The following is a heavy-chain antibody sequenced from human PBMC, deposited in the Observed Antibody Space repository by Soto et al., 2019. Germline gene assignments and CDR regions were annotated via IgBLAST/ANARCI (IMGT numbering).Heavy chain of an antibody. J-gene: IGHJ4*02. CDR2: ISAHNGNT. Sequence: QVHLVQSGAEVKKPGASVKVSCKGSGYAFTTYGITWVRQAPGQGLEWMGWISAHNGNTNYAQKLQGRVTVTRDTSPSTAYRELRRLRADDTAVYSCARGRYGDSWGQGALVTVSS. D-gene: IGHD1-1*01. CDR1: GYAFTTYG. CDR3: ARGRYGDS. V-gene: IGHV1-18*01.